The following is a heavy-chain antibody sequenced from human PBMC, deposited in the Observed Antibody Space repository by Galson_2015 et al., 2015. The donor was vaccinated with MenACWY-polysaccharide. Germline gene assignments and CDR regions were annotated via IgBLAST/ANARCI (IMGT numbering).Heavy chain of an antibody. J-gene: IGHJ6*02. D-gene: IGHD3-10*01. CDR1: GFTSSSFA. Sequence: SLRLSCAASGFTSSSFAFSDYAMHWVRQAPGKGLGWVAVISYDGSNKYYADSVTGRFTIARDNSKNTVYLQMHSLRAEDTAVYYCAKDRPLRGLTKFYYGMDVWGQGTTVTVSS. V-gene: IGHV3-30*18. CDR3: AKDRPLRGLTKFYYGMDV. CDR2: ISYDGSNK.